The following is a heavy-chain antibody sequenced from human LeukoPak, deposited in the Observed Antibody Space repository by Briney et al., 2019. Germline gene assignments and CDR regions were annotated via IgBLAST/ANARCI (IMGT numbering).Heavy chain of an antibody. Sequence: PGGSLRLSCAASGFSVSSDYMSWVRPAPGKGLEWVSIVYSDGTTYYADSVKGRFSVSRDISKNTMNVQMNGLRPEDTAVSPCARVNYAGGFDYWGQGTLVTVSS. J-gene: IGHJ4*02. CDR3: ARVNYAGGFDY. V-gene: IGHV3-66*02. CDR1: GFSVSSDY. D-gene: IGHD1-7*01. CDR2: VYSDGTT.